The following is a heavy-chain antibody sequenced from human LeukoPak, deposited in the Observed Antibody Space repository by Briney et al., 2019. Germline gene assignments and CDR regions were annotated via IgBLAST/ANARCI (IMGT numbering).Heavy chain of an antibody. D-gene: IGHD6-13*01. CDR3: ASGIGYPSDY. V-gene: IGHV1-2*02. J-gene: IGHJ4*02. Sequence: ASVKVSCKTSGYTFIGYYMHWVRQAPGQGLEWMGWINPNTGGTNFAQNFQGRVTMTRATSISTAYMELSRLRSDDTAVYYCASGIGYPSDYWGQGTLVTVSS. CDR1: GYTFIGYY. CDR2: INPNTGGT.